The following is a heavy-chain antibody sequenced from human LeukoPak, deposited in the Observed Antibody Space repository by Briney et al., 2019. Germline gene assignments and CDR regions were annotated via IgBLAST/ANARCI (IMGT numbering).Heavy chain of an antibody. D-gene: IGHD6-19*01. CDR3: AKGDGGSGWYSKGYYFDY. CDR2: ISGSGGST. V-gene: IGHV3-23*01. J-gene: IGHJ4*02. CDR1: GFTVSSNY. Sequence: GGSLRLSCAASGFTVSSNYMSWVRQAPGKGLEWVSAISGSGGSTYYADSVKGRFTISRDNSKNTLYLQMNSLRAEDTAVYYCAKGDGGSGWYSKGYYFDYWGQGTLVTVSS.